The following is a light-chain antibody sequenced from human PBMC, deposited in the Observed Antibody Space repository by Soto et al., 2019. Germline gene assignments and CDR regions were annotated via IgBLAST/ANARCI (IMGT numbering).Light chain of an antibody. Sequence: DFQMTQSPSTLSAFVGDRVTITCRASQSISSWLAWYQQKPGKAPKLLVYQASTLESGVPLRFSGSGSGTEFTLTINSLQSDDFATYYCQQYDSYSWTFGQGTKVEVK. J-gene: IGKJ1*01. CDR2: QAS. CDR1: QSISSW. V-gene: IGKV1-5*03. CDR3: QQYDSYSWT.